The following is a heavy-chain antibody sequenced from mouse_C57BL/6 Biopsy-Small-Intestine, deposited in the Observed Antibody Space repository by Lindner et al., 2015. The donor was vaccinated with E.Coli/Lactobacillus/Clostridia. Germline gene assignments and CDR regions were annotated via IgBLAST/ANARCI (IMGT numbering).Heavy chain of an antibody. CDR3: AKILTTVAADY. D-gene: IGHD2-13*01. Sequence: SVKVSCKASGYTFTASYIHWVRQAPGQGLEWMGRFNPYSGDTRYAEKFQGRVTMTRDTSISTAYMELSSLRSDDTAVYYCAKILTTVAADYWGQGTLVTVSS. CDR1: GYTFTASY. CDR2: FNPYSGDT. V-gene: IGHV1-84*02. J-gene: IGHJ4*01.